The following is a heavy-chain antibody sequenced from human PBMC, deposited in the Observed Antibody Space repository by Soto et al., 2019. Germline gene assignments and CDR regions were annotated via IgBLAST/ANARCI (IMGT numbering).Heavy chain of an antibody. CDR1: GGSISSYY. Sequence: SETLSLTCTVSGGSISSYYWSWIRQSPGKGLEWIGHIYYSGSTNYNPSLKSRVTISVDTSKNQFSLKLSSVTAADTAVYYCASRRAAAATLDYWGQGTLVTVSS. CDR2: IYYSGST. V-gene: IGHV4-59*08. D-gene: IGHD6-13*01. J-gene: IGHJ4*02. CDR3: ASRRAAAATLDY.